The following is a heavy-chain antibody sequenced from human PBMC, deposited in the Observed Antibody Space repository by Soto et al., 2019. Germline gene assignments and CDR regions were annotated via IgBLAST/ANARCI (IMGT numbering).Heavy chain of an antibody. CDR1: GYTFKSYD. J-gene: IGHJ6*02. V-gene: IGHV1-18*04. CDR2: ISGHNGKA. D-gene: IGHD5-12*01. Sequence: QVQLVQSGAEVKEPVSSVTVSCKDSGYTFKSYDVMWVRTAPGQGLEWMGWISGHNGKADYAENFQGRVIMTTDTSTATASMDMRGLRSDDTAGYYCARKGYIGNFAMDVWGQGTTVTVSS. CDR3: ARKGYIGNFAMDV.